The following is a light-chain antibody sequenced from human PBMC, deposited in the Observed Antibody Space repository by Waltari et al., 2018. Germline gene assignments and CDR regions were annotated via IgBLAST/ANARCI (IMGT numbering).Light chain of an antibody. CDR1: QRVSSY. J-gene: IGKJ4*01. V-gene: IGKV3-11*01. CDR2: DAS. CDR3: QQRSN. Sequence: EIVLTQSPATLSLSPGERATLSCRASQRVSSYLAWYQQKPGQAPRLLIYDASNRATGIPARFSGSGSGTDFTLTISGLESEDFAVYYCQQRSNFGGGTKVEIK.